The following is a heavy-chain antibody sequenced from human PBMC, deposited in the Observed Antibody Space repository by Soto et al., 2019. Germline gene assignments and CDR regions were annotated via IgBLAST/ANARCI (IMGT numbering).Heavy chain of an antibody. J-gene: IGHJ4*02. CDR3: ARGGVEPFAD. D-gene: IGHD3-3*01. CDR2: ISDYGRV. V-gene: IGHV3-74*01. Sequence: GGSLRLSCAASGFTFRNYWMHWVSQAPGKGLVWVSRISDYGRVNYAESVAGRFTISRDYAKGELYLQMSSLRLEDTAVYYCARGGVEPFADWGQGALVTAS. CDR1: GFTFRNYW.